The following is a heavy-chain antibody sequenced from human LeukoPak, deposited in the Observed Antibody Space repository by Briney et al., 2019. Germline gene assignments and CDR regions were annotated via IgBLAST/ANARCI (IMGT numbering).Heavy chain of an antibody. D-gene: IGHD6-13*01. V-gene: IGHV4-59*01. CDR1: GGSISSYY. CDR2: IYYSGST. J-gene: IGHJ4*02. CDR3: AREYYVGAAAVFDY. Sequence: PSETLSLTCTVSGGSISSYYRSWIRQPPGKGLEWIGYIYYSGSTNYNPSLKGRVTISVDTSKNQFSLKLSSVTAADTAVYYCAREYYVGAAAVFDYWGQGTLVTVSS.